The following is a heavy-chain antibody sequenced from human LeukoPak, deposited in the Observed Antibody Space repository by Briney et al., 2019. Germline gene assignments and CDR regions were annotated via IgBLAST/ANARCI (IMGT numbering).Heavy chain of an antibody. J-gene: IGHJ4*02. D-gene: IGHD3-22*01. V-gene: IGHV4-59*08. CDR3: ARHEPYYYDSSDYWGYYFDY. Sequence: PSETLSLTCTVSGGSISSYYWSWLRQPPGKGLEWIGYIYYSGSTNSNPSLKSRVTVSVDTSKNQFFLRLSSVTAADTAVYYCARHEPYYYDSSDYWGYYFDYWGQGTLVTVSS. CDR1: GGSISSYY. CDR2: IYYSGST.